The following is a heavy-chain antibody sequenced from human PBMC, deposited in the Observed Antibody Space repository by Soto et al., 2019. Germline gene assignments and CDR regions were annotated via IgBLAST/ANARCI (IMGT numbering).Heavy chain of an antibody. CDR2: INHSGSN. J-gene: IGHJ4*02. V-gene: IGHV4-34*01. Sequence: QVQLQQWSAGLLKPSETLSLTCAVYGGSFSGYYWSCIRQPQGKGLEWTGEINHSGSNNYNPSLKSRVTISVDTSKNQFSLKLSSVTAAATAVYYCARGNPSGSYGFWGQGTLVTVSS. CDR3: ARGNPSGSYGF. D-gene: IGHD1-26*01. CDR1: GGSFSGYY.